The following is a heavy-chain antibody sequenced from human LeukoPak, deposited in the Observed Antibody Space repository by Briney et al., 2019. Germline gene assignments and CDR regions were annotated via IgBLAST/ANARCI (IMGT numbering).Heavy chain of an antibody. D-gene: IGHD2-2*01. CDR3: ARGGRGRVPAAHMDV. V-gene: IGHV4-34*01. CDR2: INHSGST. J-gene: IGHJ6*03. CDR1: GGSFSGYY. Sequence: SETLSLTCAVYGGSFSGYYWSWIRQPPGKGLEWIGEINHSGSTNYNPSLNPRVTISLDTSKNQFYLKLSSVTAADTAVYYCARGGRGRVPAAHMDVWGKGTTVTVSS.